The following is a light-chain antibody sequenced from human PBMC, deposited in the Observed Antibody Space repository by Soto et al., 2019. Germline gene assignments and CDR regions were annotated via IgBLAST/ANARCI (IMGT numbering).Light chain of an antibody. CDR3: QQRLHWPIT. CDR2: DAS. V-gene: IGKV3-11*01. Sequence: DIVLTQSPATLSLSPEDRVTLSCRASQTVGRFLSWYQHSPGQGPRLLVYDASNRATGVPARFSGSGSETDFALTISGLEPEDFAVYYCQQRLHWPITFGQGTRLEIK. CDR1: QTVGRF. J-gene: IGKJ5*01.